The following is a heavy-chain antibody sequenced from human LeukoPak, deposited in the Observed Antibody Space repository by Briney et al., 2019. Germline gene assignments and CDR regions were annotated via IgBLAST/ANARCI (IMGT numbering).Heavy chain of an antibody. CDR2: IKYDESEK. V-gene: IGHV3-7*01. D-gene: IGHD1-1*01. Sequence: GGSLRLSCAASGFTFSSFWMGWVRPAPGKGLEWVASIKYDESEKHHVDSVKGRFTVSRDNAKNSLYLQMNNLRAEDTAVYFCARITTNGYFEYWGQGTLVTASS. CDR3: ARITTNGYFEY. J-gene: IGHJ4*02. CDR1: GFTFSSFW.